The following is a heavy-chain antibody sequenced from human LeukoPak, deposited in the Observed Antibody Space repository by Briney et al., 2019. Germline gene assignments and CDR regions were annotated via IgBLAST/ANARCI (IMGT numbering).Heavy chain of an antibody. V-gene: IGHV1-2*02. J-gene: IGHJ4*02. CDR2: INPNSGGT. CDR3: ARDGAYGSGSYRIGFDY. CDR1: GYTFTGYY. Sequence: GASVKVSCKASGYTFTGYYMHWVRQAPGQGLEWMGWINPNSGGTNYAQKFQGRVTMTRDTSISTAYMELSRLRSDDTAVYYCARDGAYGSGSYRIGFDYWGQGTLVTVSS. D-gene: IGHD3-10*01.